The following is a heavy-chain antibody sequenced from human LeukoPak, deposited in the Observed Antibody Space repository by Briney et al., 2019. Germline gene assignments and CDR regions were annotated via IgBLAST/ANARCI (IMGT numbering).Heavy chain of an antibody. J-gene: IGHJ4*02. D-gene: IGHD6-19*01. CDR1: GGSFSGYY. CDR2: INHSGST. Sequence: NASETLSLTCAVYGGSFSGYYWSWIRQPPGKGLEWIGEINHSGSTNYNPSLKSRVTISVDTSKNQFSLKLSSVTAADTAVYYCARGVAVYDYWGQGTLVTVSS. V-gene: IGHV4-34*01. CDR3: ARGVAVYDY.